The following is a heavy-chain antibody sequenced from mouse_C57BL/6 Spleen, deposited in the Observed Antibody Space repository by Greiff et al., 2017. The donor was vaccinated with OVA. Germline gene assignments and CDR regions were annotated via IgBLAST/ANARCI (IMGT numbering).Heavy chain of an antibody. CDR3: TIDSSGYGY. J-gene: IGHJ3*01. CDR1: GFNIKDDY. CDR2: IDPENGDT. D-gene: IGHD3-2*02. V-gene: IGHV14-4*01. Sequence: VQLKQSGAELVRPGASVKLSCTASGFNIKDDYMHWVKQRPEQGLEWIGWIDPENGDTEYASKFQGKATITADTSSNTAYLQLSSLTSEDTAVYYCTIDSSGYGYWGQGTLVTVSA.